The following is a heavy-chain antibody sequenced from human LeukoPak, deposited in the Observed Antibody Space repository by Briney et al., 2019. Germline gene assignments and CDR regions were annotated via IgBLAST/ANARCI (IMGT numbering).Heavy chain of an antibody. CDR1: GFTFSSYW. V-gene: IGHV3-7*04. CDR2: IHPEGNEK. Sequence: GGSLRLSCAASGFTFSSYWMSWVRQAPGKGLEWVANIHPEGNEKYHVESVKGRFTISRDNAKNSLFLQMNGLRVEDTAVYYCARGDAFSGDHWGQGTLVTVSS. CDR3: ARGDAFSGDH. J-gene: IGHJ4*02.